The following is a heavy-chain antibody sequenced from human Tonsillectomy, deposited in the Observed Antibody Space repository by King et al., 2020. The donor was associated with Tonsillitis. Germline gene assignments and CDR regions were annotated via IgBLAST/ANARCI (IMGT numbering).Heavy chain of an antibody. Sequence: LQLVQSGAEVKKPGASVKVSCKASGYTFTGYYIHWGRQAPGQGLEWMGWINPNSGGTDYAQKFQGRVTMTRDTFITPAYMDLSRLRSDDTALYYCARARGGSYLFAYWGQGTLVTVSS. CDR2: INPNSGGT. CDR1: GYTFTGYY. D-gene: IGHD1-26*01. V-gene: IGHV1-2*02. J-gene: IGHJ4*02. CDR3: ARARGGSYLFAY.